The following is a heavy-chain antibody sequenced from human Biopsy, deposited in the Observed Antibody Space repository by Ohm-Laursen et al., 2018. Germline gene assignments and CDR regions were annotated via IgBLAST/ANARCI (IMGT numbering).Heavy chain of an antibody. CDR1: GYTLTELS. CDR2: FDREERKT. D-gene: IGHD3-10*01. V-gene: IGHV1-24*01. J-gene: IGHJ4*02. CDR3: ATGPYYDTRFYYNVRPFDF. Sequence: ASVKVSCKVFGYTLTELSTHWVRQTGGKGLEWMGGFDREERKTVYAEKFQGRVTMTEDTSTDTVYMEVTSLRSDDTAVYYCATGPYYDTRFYYNVRPFDFWGQGTLVTVSS.